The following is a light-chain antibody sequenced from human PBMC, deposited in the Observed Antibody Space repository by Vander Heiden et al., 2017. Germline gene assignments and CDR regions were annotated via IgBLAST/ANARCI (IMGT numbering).Light chain of an antibody. CDR1: QSLLHSNGYNY. Sequence: DIVMTQSPLSLPVTPGEPASISCRSSQSLLHSNGYNYLDWYLQKPGQAPQLLIYLGSNRASGVPDRFSGSRSGTDFTLKISRGEAEDVGVYYCMQALQNPPWTFGQGTKVEIK. V-gene: IGKV2-28*01. CDR3: MQALQNPPWT. CDR2: LGS. J-gene: IGKJ1*01.